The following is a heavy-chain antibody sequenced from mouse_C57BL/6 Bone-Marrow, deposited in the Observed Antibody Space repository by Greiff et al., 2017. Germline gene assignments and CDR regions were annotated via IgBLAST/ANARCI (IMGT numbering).Heavy chain of an antibody. CDR3: ARAYGSSY. Sequence: QVQLQQSGPELVKPGASVKLSCKASGYTFTSYWITWVKQRPGQGLEWIGDIYPGSGSTNYNEKFKSKATLTVDTSSSTAYMQLSSLTSEDSAFYYCARAYGSSYWGQGTTLTVSS. CDR2: IYPGSGST. CDR1: GYTFTSYW. D-gene: IGHD1-1*01. V-gene: IGHV1-55*01. J-gene: IGHJ2*01.